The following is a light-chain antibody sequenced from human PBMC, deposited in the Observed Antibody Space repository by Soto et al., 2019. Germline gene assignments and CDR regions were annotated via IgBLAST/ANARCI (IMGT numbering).Light chain of an antibody. CDR2: DAS. CDR1: QSISRY. Sequence: EIVLTQSPASLSLSPGERATLSCRASQSISRYLAWYQQKPGQAPRLLIYDASSRATGIPARFSGSGSGTDFTVTIISLVFEVLAFYHCRQRNDGPIPFAQETRLEIK. V-gene: IGKV3-11*01. J-gene: IGKJ5*01. CDR3: RQRNDGPIP.